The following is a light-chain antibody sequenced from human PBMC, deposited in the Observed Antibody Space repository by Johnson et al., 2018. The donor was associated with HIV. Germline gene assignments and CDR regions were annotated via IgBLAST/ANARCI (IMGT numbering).Light chain of an antibody. V-gene: IGLV1-51*02. CDR1: SSNIGNNY. CDR3: GTWDSSLSVYV. CDR2: ETN. J-gene: IGLJ1*01. Sequence: QSVLTQPPSVSAAPGKKVTISCSGSSSNIGNNYVSWYQQLPGTAPKLLIYETNKRPSGLPDRFSGSTSGTSATLGITGLLTGDEADYYCGTWDSSLSVYVFGTGTKVTVL.